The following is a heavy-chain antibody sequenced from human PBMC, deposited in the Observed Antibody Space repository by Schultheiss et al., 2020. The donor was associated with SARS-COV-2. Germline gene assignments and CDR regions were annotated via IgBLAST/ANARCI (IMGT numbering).Heavy chain of an antibody. CDR1: GGSISSYY. D-gene: IGHD3-10*01. Sequence: SETLSLTCTVSGGSISSYYWSWIRQPPGKGLEWIGYIYYSGSTNYNPSLKSRVTISVDTSKNQFSLKLSSVTAADTAVYYCARRNGGGSGSYYEAFFDYWGQGTLVTVSS. CDR2: IYYSGST. J-gene: IGHJ4*02. V-gene: IGHV4-59*08. CDR3: ARRNGGGSGSYYEAFFDY.